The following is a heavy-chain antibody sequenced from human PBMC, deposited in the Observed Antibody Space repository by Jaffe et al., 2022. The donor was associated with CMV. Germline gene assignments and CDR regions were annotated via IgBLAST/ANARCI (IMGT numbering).Heavy chain of an antibody. CDR2: IYYSGST. Sequence: QLQLQESGPGLVKPSETLSLTCTVSGGSISSSSYYWGWIRQPPGKGLEWIGSIYYSGSTYYNPSLKSRVTISVDTSKNQFSLKLSSVTAADTAVYYCARQGYYYDSSGYAIADYWGQGTLVTVSS. V-gene: IGHV4-39*01. CDR3: ARQGYYYDSSGYAIADY. D-gene: IGHD3-22*01. CDR1: GGSISSSSYY. J-gene: IGHJ4*02.